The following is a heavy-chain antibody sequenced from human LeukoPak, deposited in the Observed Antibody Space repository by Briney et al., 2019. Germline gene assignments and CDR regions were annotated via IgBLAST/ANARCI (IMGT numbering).Heavy chain of an antibody. D-gene: IGHD3-16*01. CDR1: GLIFNNYA. J-gene: IGHJ3*02. CDR3: AKAWGEIGTSFGAFHI. V-gene: IGHV3-23*01. Sequence: GGSLRLSCAASGLIFNNYAMNWVRQAPGEGLEWVSSISGSGGNTNYADTVRGRFTISRVNSKNTLDLQMNSLRADDTAVYYCAKAWGEIGTSFGAFHIWGQGTMVTVSS. CDR2: ISGSGGNT.